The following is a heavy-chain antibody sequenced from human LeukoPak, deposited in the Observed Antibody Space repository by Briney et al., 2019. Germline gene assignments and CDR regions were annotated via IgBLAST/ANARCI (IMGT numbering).Heavy chain of an antibody. CDR1: GGSISSCSYY. J-gene: IGHJ6*02. D-gene: IGHD4-23*01. V-gene: IGHV4-39*01. CDR2: IDDSGNS. Sequence: TSETLSLTCTVSGGSISSCSYYWVRKRPPQGMEREGVVCIDDSGNSYDNPALERRITISVDTSKNQFSLKLSSVTAADPAAYYCARRVRHHSYYYYGMDVWGQGTTVTVSS. CDR3: ARRVRHHSYYYYGMDV.